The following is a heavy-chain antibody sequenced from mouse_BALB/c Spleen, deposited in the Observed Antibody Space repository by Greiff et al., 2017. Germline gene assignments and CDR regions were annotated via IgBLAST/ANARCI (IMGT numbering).Heavy chain of an antibody. Sequence: EVQLVESGGGLVKPGGSLKLSCAASGFTFSSYAMSWVRQSPEKRLEWVAEISSGGSYTYYPDTVTGRFTISRDNAKNTLYLEMSSLRSEDTAMYYCARRGSSPGWFAYWGQGTLVTVSA. J-gene: IGHJ3*01. CDR2: ISSGGSYT. CDR1: GFTFSSYA. D-gene: IGHD1-1*01. V-gene: IGHV5-9-4*01. CDR3: ARRGSSPGWFAY.